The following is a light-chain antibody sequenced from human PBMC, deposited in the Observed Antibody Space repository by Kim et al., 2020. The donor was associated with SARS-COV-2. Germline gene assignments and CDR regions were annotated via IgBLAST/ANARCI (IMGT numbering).Light chain of an antibody. Sequence: EIVLTQSPATLSLSPGERATLSCRASQSVDNYLAWYQQKPGQAPRLLIYDASNRATGIPARFTGSGSGTDFTLTIGSLESEDFAVYYCQQRHSWPLTFGGGTKVDIK. CDR1: QSVDNY. J-gene: IGKJ4*01. CDR2: DAS. V-gene: IGKV3-11*01. CDR3: QQRHSWPLT.